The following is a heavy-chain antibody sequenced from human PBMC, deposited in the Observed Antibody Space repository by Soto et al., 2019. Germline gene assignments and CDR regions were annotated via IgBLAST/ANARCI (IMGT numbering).Heavy chain of an antibody. CDR3: ARDPLDYYDSSGQRADY. Sequence: GASVKVSCKASGYTFTSNGISWVRQAPGQGLEWMGWISAYNGNTNYAQKLQGRVTMTTDTSTSTAYMELRSLRSDDTAVYYCARDPLDYYDSSGQRADYWGQGTLVTVSS. D-gene: IGHD3-22*01. CDR2: ISAYNGNT. CDR1: GYTFTSNG. J-gene: IGHJ4*02. V-gene: IGHV1-18*04.